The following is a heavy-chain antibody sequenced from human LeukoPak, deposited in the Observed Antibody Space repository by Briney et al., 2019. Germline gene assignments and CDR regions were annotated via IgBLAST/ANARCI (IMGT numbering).Heavy chain of an antibody. Sequence: GGSLRLSCAASGFTFSSYSMNWVRQAPGKGLEWVSSISSSSSYIYYADSVKGRFTIFRDNAKNSLYLQMNSLRAEDTAVYYCARDPYYYDSSGYFDYWGQGTLVTVSS. CDR3: ARDPYYYDSSGYFDY. CDR2: ISSSSSYI. J-gene: IGHJ4*02. CDR1: GFTFSSYS. V-gene: IGHV3-21*01. D-gene: IGHD3-22*01.